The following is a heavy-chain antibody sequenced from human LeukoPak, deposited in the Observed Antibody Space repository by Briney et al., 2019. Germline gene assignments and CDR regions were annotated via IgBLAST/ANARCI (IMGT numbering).Heavy chain of an antibody. D-gene: IGHD3-10*01. Sequence: SGTLSLTCTVSGYSISSGYYWGWIRQPPGKGLEWIGSIYHSGSTYYNPSLKSRVTISVDTSKNQFSLKLSSVTAADTAVYYCARHHYGSGSYYQHWGQGTLVTVSS. CDR3: ARHHYGSGSYYQH. J-gene: IGHJ4*02. CDR1: GYSISSGYY. CDR2: IYHSGST. V-gene: IGHV4-38-2*02.